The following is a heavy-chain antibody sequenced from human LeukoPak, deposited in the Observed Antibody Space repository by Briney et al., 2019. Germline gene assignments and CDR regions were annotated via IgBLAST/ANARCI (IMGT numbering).Heavy chain of an antibody. CDR3: ARPSVCGHAY. J-gene: IGHJ4*02. CDR1: GFTFSTYW. CDR2: IKSDGSST. D-gene: IGHD1-26*01. V-gene: IGHV3-74*01. Sequence: GGSLRLSCAASGFTFSTYWMDWVRQGPGKGLVWVSRIKSDGSSTIYADSVKGRFTISRDNARNTLYLQMNSLRAEDTAVYYCARPSVCGHAYWGQGTPVTVSS.